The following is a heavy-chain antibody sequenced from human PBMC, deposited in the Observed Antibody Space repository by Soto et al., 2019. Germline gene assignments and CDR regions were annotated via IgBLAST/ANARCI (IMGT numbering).Heavy chain of an antibody. V-gene: IGHV4-59*08. J-gene: IGHJ3*02. CDR1: GGSISSYY. CDR3: ARHAGRGVVVPAAIAPLVLEWLSTIDI. Sequence: SETLSLTCTVSGGSISSYYWSWIRQPPGKGLEWIGYIYYSGSTNYNPSLKSRVTISVDTSKNQFSLKLSSVTAADTAVYYCARHAGRGVVVPAAIAPLVLEWLSTIDIWGQGTMVTVSS. CDR2: IYYSGST. D-gene: IGHD2-2*02.